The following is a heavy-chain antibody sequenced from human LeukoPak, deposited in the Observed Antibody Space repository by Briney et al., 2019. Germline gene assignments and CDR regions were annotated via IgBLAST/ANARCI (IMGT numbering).Heavy chain of an antibody. Sequence: GGSLRLSCAASGFTFSTYGMHWVRQVPGKGLEWAAVITYDGSNKYYADSVKGRFTISRDNSKNTLFLQMNSLRAEDTAVYYCAENYYGSGSYLDYWGQGTLVTVSS. CDR2: ITYDGSNK. V-gene: IGHV3-30*18. CDR1: GFTFSTYG. D-gene: IGHD3-10*01. CDR3: AENYYGSGSYLDY. J-gene: IGHJ4*02.